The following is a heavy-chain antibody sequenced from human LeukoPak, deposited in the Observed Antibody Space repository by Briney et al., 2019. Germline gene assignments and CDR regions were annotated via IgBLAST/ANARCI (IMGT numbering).Heavy chain of an antibody. J-gene: IGHJ4*02. CDR2: VNGEGGYR. D-gene: IGHD3-22*01. CDR1: GFSISSFW. CDR3: AKGTYYYDSSGYYLGAVGY. V-gene: IGHV3-74*01. Sequence: GGSLTLSCAASGFSISSFWMHWVHQAPGKGLVWVPRVNGEGGYRNYADSVKGRFTISRDNSKNTLYLQMNSLRAEDTAVYYCAKGTYYYDSSGYYLGAVGYWGQGTLVTVSS.